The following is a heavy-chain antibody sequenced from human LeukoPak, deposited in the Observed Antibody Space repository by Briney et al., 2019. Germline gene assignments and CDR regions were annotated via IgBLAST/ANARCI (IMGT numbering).Heavy chain of an antibody. CDR1: GGTFSSYA. Sequence: SVKVSCKASGGTFSSYAISWVRQAPGQGLEWMGGIIPIFGTANYAQKFQGRVTITADESTSTAYMELSSLRSGDTAVYYCARVPDYDILTGYSYYFDYWGQGTLVTVSS. CDR3: ARVPDYDILTGYSYYFDY. J-gene: IGHJ4*02. CDR2: IIPIFGTA. V-gene: IGHV1-69*13. D-gene: IGHD3-9*01.